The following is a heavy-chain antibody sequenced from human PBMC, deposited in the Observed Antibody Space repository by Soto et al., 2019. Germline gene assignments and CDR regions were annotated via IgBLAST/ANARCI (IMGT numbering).Heavy chain of an antibody. Sequence: QLQLQESGPGLVKPSETLSLTCTVSGGSISSSSYYWGWIRQPPGKGLEWIGSIYYSGSTYYNPSLKSRVTISVDTSKNHFSLKVISVTAADTAVYYCARISGSYKYYFDYWGQGALVTVSS. D-gene: IGHD1-26*01. V-gene: IGHV4-39*02. CDR3: ARISGSYKYYFDY. CDR2: IYYSGST. CDR1: GGSISSSSYY. J-gene: IGHJ4*02.